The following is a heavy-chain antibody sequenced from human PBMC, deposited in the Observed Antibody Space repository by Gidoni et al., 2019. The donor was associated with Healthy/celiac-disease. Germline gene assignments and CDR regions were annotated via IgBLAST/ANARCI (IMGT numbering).Heavy chain of an antibody. V-gene: IGHV3-9*01. Sequence: EVQLVESGGGLVQPGRSLRLSCAASGVIFDDYAMHWVRQAPGKGLEWVSGISWNSGSIGYADSVKGRFTISRDNAKNSLYLQMNSLRAEDTALYYCAKSHVVVVPAAPPDYWGQGTLVTVSS. CDR2: ISWNSGSI. D-gene: IGHD2-2*01. J-gene: IGHJ4*02. CDR3: AKSHVVVVPAAPPDY. CDR1: GVIFDDYA.